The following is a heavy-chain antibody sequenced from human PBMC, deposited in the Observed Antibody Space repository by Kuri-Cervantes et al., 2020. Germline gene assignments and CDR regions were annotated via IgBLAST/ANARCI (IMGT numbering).Heavy chain of an antibody. CDR3: ARDRGTMPIYYYYYYGTDV. D-gene: IGHD1-14*01. CDR2: IYHSGST. V-gene: IGHV4-30-2*01. CDR1: GGSISSGGYS. J-gene: IGHJ6*02. Sequence: SETLSLTCAVSGGSISSGGYSWSWIRQPPGKGLEWIGYIYHSGSTYYNPSLKSRVTISVDRSKNQFSLKLSSVTAADTAVYYCARDRGTMPIYYYYYYGTDVWGQGTTVTVSS.